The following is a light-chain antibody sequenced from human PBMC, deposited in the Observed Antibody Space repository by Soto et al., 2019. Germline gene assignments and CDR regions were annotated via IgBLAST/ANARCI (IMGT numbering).Light chain of an antibody. CDR3: SSYTIRSNFKV. V-gene: IGLV2-14*01. CDR1: SSDVGGYNY. Sequence: QSAMTQPASVSGSPGQSITISCTGTSSDVGGYNYVSWYQQHPGKDPKLMIYDVSNRPSGVSNRFSGSKSGNTASLTISGLQAEDEADYYCSSYTIRSNFKVFGTGTKLTVL. J-gene: IGLJ1*01. CDR2: DVS.